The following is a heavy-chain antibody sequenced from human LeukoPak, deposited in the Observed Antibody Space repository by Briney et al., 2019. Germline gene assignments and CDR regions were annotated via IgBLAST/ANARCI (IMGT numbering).Heavy chain of an antibody. J-gene: IGHJ5*02. CDR3: ARGPIRAAAALRGHNWFDP. V-gene: IGHV4-34*01. D-gene: IGHD6-13*01. CDR2: INHSGST. Sequence: PSETLSLTCAVYGGSFSGYCWSWIRQPPGKGLEWTGEINHSGSTNYNPSLKSRVTISVDTSKNQFSLKLSSVTAADTAVYYCARGPIRAAAALRGHNWFDPWGQGTLVTVSS. CDR1: GGSFSGYC.